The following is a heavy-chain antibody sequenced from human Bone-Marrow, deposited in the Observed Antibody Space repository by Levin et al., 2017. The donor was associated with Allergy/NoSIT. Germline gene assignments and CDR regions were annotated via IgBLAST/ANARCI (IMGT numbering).Heavy chain of an antibody. CDR3: VRGLVYDNSGSHH. D-gene: IGHD3-22*01. CDR1: GFTFSSQA. Sequence: QPGGSLRLSCAASGFTFSSQAMNWVRQAPGKGLEWVSGIKSDGETTYYADPVKGRFVISRDNSKSTLYLQLNNLRAEDTALYYCVRGLVYDNSGSHHWGQGTLVTVSS. CDR2: IKSDGETT. J-gene: IGHJ5*02. V-gene: IGHV3-23*01.